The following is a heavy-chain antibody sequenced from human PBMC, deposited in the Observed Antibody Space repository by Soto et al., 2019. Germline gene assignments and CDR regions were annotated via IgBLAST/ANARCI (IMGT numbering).Heavy chain of an antibody. J-gene: IGHJ4*02. V-gene: IGHV4-34*01. CDR3: ARDKITGLFDY. Sequence: QVQLQQWGAGLLKPSETLSLTCAVYGGSFSGYYWTWIRQPPGTGLEWIGEINHSGSTNYNPSLKSLVTISVDTSNNQFSLKLTSVNAADTAVYYCARDKITGLFDYWGQGTLVTVSS. CDR2: INHSGST. CDR1: GGSFSGYY. D-gene: IGHD2-8*02.